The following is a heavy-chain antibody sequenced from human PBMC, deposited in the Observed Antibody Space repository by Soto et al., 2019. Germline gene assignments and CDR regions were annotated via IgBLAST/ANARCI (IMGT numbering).Heavy chain of an antibody. Sequence: QVQLVQSGAEVKKSGASVKVACKASGYTFTRSDINWVRQATGQGLEWMGWMNPKSGNVGYAKKFQGRVTMTRNTSVSTAYMELSSLRSEDTAVYFCAVGNGWLCSLDPWGQGTQVTV. CDR2: MNPKSGNV. D-gene: IGHD3-9*01. J-gene: IGHJ5*02. CDR3: AVGNGWLCSLDP. V-gene: IGHV1-8*01. CDR1: GYTFTRSD.